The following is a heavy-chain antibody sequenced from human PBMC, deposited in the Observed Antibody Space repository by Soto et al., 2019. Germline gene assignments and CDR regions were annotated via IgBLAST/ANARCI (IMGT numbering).Heavy chain of an antibody. CDR2: ISYDGSNK. D-gene: IGHD1-1*01. J-gene: IGHJ4*02. V-gene: IGHV3-30*14. CDR3: ARTPNWYYFDY. Sequence: QVQLVESGGGVVQPGRSLRLSCAASGFTFSSYVMHWVRQAPGKGLEWVAVISYDGSNKDYADSVKGRFTISRDNSKNTLSLQMNSLRAEDTAVYYCARTPNWYYFDYWGQGTLVTVSS. CDR1: GFTFSSYV.